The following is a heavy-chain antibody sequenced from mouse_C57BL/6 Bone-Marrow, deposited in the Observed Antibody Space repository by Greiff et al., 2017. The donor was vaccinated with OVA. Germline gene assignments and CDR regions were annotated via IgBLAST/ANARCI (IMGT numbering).Heavy chain of an antibody. CDR2: IHPTSGST. J-gene: IGHJ1*03. D-gene: IGHD1-1*01. Sequence: VQLQQPGAELVKPGASVKLSCKASGYTFTSYWMHWVKQRPGQGLEWIGMIHPTSGSTNYNEKFKSKATLTVDKSSSTAYMQLSSLTSEDSAVYYCARVPDYYGSSHPYWYFDGWGTGTTVTVSS. V-gene: IGHV1-64*01. CDR1: GYTFTSYW. CDR3: ARVPDYYGSSHPYWYFDG.